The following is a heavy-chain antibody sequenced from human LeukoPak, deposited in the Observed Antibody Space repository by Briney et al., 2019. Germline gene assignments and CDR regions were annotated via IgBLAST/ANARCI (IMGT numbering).Heavy chain of an antibody. J-gene: IGHJ4*02. V-gene: IGHV4-28*01. CDR1: GPYISRRNW. CDR2: IYYSGST. CDR3: ARLYCSSTSCFVDY. D-gene: IGHD2-2*01. Sequence: SETLSLTCAVPGPYISRRNWRAWIPQPPGQGLEWIGYIYYSGSTYYNPSLKSRVTMSVDTSKNQFSLKLSSVTAVDTAVYYCARLYCSSTSCFVDYWGQGTLVTVSS.